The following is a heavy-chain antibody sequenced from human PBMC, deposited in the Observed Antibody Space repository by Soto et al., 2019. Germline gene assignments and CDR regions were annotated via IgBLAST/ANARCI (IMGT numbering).Heavy chain of an antibody. CDR2: ISYDGSNK. Sequence: VGSLRLSCAASGFTFSSYGMHWVRQAPGKGLEWVAVISYDGSNKYYADSVKGRFTISRDNSKNTLYLQMNSLRAEDTAVYYCAKDDLELAFDYWGQGTLVTVSS. CDR1: GFTFSSYG. D-gene: IGHD1-7*01. CDR3: AKDDLELAFDY. V-gene: IGHV3-30*18. J-gene: IGHJ4*02.